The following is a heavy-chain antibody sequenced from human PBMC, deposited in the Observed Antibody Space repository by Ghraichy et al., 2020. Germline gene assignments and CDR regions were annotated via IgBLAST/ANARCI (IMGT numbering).Heavy chain of an antibody. V-gene: IGHV3-48*03. CDR1: GFTFSSYE. CDR3: ARDQGGYDYGFDY. Sequence: GGSLRLSCAASGFTFSSYEMNWVRQAPGKGLEWVSYISSSGSTIYYADSVKGRFTISRDNAKNSLYLQMNSLRAEDTAVYYCARDQGGYDYGFDYWGQGTLVTVSS. CDR2: ISSSGSTI. D-gene: IGHD5-12*01. J-gene: IGHJ4*02.